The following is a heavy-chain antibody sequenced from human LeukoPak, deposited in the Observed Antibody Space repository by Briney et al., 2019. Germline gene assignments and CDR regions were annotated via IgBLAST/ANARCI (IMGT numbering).Heavy chain of an antibody. CDR3: AKVTWVTTYYHDSSGYSYFDY. Sequence: GGSLRLSCAASGFTFSSYAMSWVRQAPGKGLEWVSAISGSGGSTYYADSVKGRFTISRDNSKNTLYLQMNSLRAEDTAVYYCAKVTWVTTYYHDSSGYSYFDYWGQGTLVTVSS. D-gene: IGHD3-22*01. CDR1: GFTFSSYA. CDR2: ISGSGGST. V-gene: IGHV3-23*01. J-gene: IGHJ4*02.